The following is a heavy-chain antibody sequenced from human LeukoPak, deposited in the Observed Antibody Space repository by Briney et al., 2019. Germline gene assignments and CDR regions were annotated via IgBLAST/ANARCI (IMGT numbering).Heavy chain of an antibody. J-gene: IGHJ4*02. CDR1: GFTFSSYA. CDR3: AKDLIDTYDYVWGSYRPVDY. V-gene: IGHV3-23*01. Sequence: GGSLRLSCAASGFTFSSYAMSWVRQAPGKGLEWVAAISGSSGSTYYADSVKGRFTISRDNPKNTLYLQMNSLRAEDTAVYYCAKDLIDTYDYVWGSYRPVDYWGQGTLVTVSS. D-gene: IGHD3-16*02. CDR2: ISGSSGST.